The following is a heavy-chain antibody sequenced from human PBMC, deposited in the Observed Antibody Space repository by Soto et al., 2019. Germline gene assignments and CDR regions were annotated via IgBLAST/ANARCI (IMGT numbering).Heavy chain of an antibody. CDR1: GGSFSGYY. Sequence: SETLSLTCAVYGGSFSGYYWSWIRQPPGKRLEWIGEINHSGSTNYNPSLKSRVTISVDTSKNQFSLKLSSVTAADTAVYYCARGNGYSSSWYPPYYYYYYMDVWGKGTTVTVSS. D-gene: IGHD6-13*01. V-gene: IGHV4-34*01. CDR3: ARGNGYSSSWYPPYYYYYYMDV. CDR2: INHSGST. J-gene: IGHJ6*03.